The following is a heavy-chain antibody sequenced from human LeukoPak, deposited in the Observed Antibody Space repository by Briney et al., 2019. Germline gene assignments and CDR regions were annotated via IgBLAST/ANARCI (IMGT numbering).Heavy chain of an antibody. J-gene: IGHJ6*02. D-gene: IGHD3-10*01. CDR3: ARDRVVRGVITYYYYGMDV. V-gene: IGHV4-34*01. CDR1: GGPFSGYS. Sequence: SETLSLTCAVSGGPFSGYSWNWIRQPPGKGLEWIGEINHSGSTNYNPSLKSRVTISVDTSKNQFSLKLSSVTAADTAVYYCARDRVVRGVITYYYYGMDVWGQGTTVTVSS. CDR2: INHSGST.